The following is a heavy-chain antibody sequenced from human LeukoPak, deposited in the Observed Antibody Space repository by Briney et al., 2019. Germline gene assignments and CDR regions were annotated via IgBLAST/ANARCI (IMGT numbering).Heavy chain of an antibody. CDR1: GGSIGWDY. CDR2: IYKSGST. D-gene: IGHD3-22*01. Sequence: SETLSLTCTVSGGSIGWDYWSWIRQSAGKGLEWIGRIYKSGSTNYNPSFRSRVTMSVDTSKNQFSLDVTSVTAADTAVYYCAREEYFQDSNGYSYYFHSWGQGSLVTVSS. V-gene: IGHV4-4*07. J-gene: IGHJ4*02. CDR3: AREEYFQDSNGYSYYFHS.